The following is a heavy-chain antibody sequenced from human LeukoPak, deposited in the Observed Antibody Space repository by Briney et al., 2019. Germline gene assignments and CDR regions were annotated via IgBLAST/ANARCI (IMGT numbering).Heavy chain of an antibody. V-gene: IGHV4-4*07. Sequence: NPSETLSLTCSLSGDSISYFYWSWIRQPDGRGLEWIGRIYTSGSTNYNPSLKSRVSMSVDTSTNQFSLELSSVTAADTAVYYCARDSLVHPNRWLDPWGQGTLVIVSS. CDR2: IYTSGST. J-gene: IGHJ5*02. D-gene: IGHD6-13*01. CDR3: ARDSLVHPNRWLDP. CDR1: GDSISYFY.